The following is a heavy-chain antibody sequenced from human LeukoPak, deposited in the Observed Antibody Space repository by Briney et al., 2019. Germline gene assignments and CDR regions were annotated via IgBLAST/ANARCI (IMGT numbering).Heavy chain of an antibody. J-gene: IGHJ4*02. CDR3: AREFSGTSIAARVFDS. D-gene: IGHD6-6*01. V-gene: IGHV4-4*07. CDR1: GGSITSYY. CDR2: IHSSGGT. Sequence: SETLSLTCTVSGGSITSYYWTYIRQPAGKGLEWIGRIHSSGGTNYSPSLKSRVTMSLDTSKNQFSLNLSSATAADTAIYYCAREFSGTSIAARVFDSWGQGTLVTVSS.